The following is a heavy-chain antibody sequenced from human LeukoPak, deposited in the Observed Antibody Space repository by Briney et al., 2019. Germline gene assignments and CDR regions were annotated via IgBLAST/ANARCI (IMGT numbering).Heavy chain of an antibody. D-gene: IGHD3-10*01. CDR3: ASFHYYGSGAYYLSY. V-gene: IGHV3-23*01. Sequence: GGSLRLSCAASGFTLSSYAMTWVRQAPGKGLEWVSDIGDSGATTYYAGSVKGRFTISRDNSKNTLYLQISSLRAEDTAVYFCASFHYYGSGAYYLSYWGQGTLVTVSS. J-gene: IGHJ4*02. CDR1: GFTLSSYA. CDR2: IGDSGATT.